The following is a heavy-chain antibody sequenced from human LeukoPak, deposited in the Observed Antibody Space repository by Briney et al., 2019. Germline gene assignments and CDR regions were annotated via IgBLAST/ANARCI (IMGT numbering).Heavy chain of an antibody. CDR1: GITLSNYG. V-gene: IGHV3-23*01. CDR3: AKRGVVIRVILVGFHKEAYYFDS. J-gene: IGHJ4*02. D-gene: IGHD3-22*01. Sequence: GGFLRLSCAVSGITLSNYGMTWVRQAPGKGLEWVAGISDTGGRTNYADSVKGRFTISRDNPKNSLYLQMNSLRAEDTAVYFCAKRGVVIRVILVGFHKEAYYFDSWGQGALVTVSS. CDR2: ISDTGGRT.